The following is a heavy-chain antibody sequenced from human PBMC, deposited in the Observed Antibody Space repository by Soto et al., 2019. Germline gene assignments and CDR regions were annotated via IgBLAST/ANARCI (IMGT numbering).Heavy chain of an antibody. CDR3: VREASGWYSRGSFDF. CDR2: IKQDGSET. CDR1: GFFFSAYC. V-gene: IGHV3-7*03. D-gene: IGHD6-19*01. J-gene: IGHJ3*01. Sequence: GGSQRLSCAASGFFFSAYCMSWVRQAPGKGLEWVASIKQDGSETYYLDSVKGRFTFSRDNAKNSLDLQMSRLRAEDTAIYSCVREASGWYSRGSFDFWGRGTMVTVSS.